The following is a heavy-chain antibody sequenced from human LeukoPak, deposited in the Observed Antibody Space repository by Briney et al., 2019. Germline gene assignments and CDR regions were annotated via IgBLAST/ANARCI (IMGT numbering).Heavy chain of an antibody. D-gene: IGHD3-10*01. Sequence: SETLSLTCTVSGGSISRYYWSWIRQPPGKGLEWIGYIYYSGSTNYNPSLKSRVTISVDTSKNQFSLKLSSVTAADTAVYYCARSGAAYYYGSGRPLDYWGQGTLVTVSS. J-gene: IGHJ4*02. CDR3: ARSGAAYYYGSGRPLDY. CDR1: GGSISRYY. V-gene: IGHV4-59*12. CDR2: IYYSGST.